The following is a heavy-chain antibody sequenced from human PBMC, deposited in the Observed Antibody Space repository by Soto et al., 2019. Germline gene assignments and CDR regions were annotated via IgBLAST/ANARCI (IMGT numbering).Heavy chain of an antibody. V-gene: IGHV4-34*01. Sequence: PSETLSLTCAVYCGSFRGYYWSWIRQPPGKGLEWIGEINHSGSTNYNPSLKSRVTMSVDTSKNQFSLKLSSVTAADTAVYYCARTYKFDCWGQGTLVTVSS. CDR3: ARTYKFDC. J-gene: IGHJ4*02. CDR2: INHSGST. D-gene: IGHD1-1*01. CDR1: CGSFRGYY.